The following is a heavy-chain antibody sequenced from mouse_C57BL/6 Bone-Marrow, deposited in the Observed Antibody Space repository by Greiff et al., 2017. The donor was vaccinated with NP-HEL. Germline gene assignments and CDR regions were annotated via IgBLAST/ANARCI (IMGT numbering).Heavy chain of an antibody. CDR3: AGETAQATLFAD. CDR1: GYTFTDYY. CDR2: INPNNGGT. Sequence: EVQLQQSGPELVKPGASVKISCKASGYTFTDYYMNWVKQSHGKSLEWIGDINPNNGGTSYNQKFKGKATLTVDKSSSTAYMELRSLTSEDSAVYYCAGETAQATLFADWGQGTLVTVSA. J-gene: IGHJ3*01. V-gene: IGHV1-26*01. D-gene: IGHD3-2*02.